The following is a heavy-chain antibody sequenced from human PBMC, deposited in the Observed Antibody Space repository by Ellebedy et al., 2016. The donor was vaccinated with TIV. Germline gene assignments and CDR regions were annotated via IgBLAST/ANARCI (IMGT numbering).Heavy chain of an antibody. CDR1: GFRFAGHA. CDR3: ARSAGDSSGWFVS. J-gene: IGHJ5*01. D-gene: IGHD3-22*01. CDR2: IAGSGDKT. V-gene: IGHV3-23*01. Sequence: PGGSLRLSCAASGFRFAGHAMSWVRKAQGKGLEWVSSIAGSGDKTYYRNSVRGRFSISRDNSRDTLYLDMNILRGEDTALYSCARSAGDSSGWFVSWGQGTVVIVSS.